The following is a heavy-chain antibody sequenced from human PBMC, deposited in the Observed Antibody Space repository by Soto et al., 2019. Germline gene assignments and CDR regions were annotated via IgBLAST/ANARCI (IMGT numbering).Heavy chain of an antibody. V-gene: IGHV4-31*03. J-gene: IGHJ4*02. CDR1: GGSISSGGYY. CDR3: ARGSRTPDGKSERLYYYDSSGPLGRFDY. D-gene: IGHD3-22*01. CDR2: IYYSGST. Sequence: PSETLSLTCTVSGGSISSGGYYWSWIRQHPGKGLEWIGYIYYSGSTYYNPSLKSRVTISVDTSKNQFSLKLSPVTAADTAVYYCARGSRTPDGKSERLYYYDSSGPLGRFDYWGQGTLVTVSS.